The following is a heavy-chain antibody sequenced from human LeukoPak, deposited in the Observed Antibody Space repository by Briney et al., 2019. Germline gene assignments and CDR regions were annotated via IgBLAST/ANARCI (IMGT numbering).Heavy chain of an antibody. V-gene: IGHV3-21*06. Sequence: PGGSLRLSWVASGFAFGGYNMNWVRQAPGKGREVVSSITSSSSHIRYAYSVKVRFTISRDNGENSLYLQMNSLRDEDTAVYYCVRDNDYTNYYWGRGTLVTVSS. CDR2: ITSSSSHI. D-gene: IGHD4-11*01. J-gene: IGHJ4*02. CDR1: GFAFGGYN. CDR3: VRDNDYTNYY.